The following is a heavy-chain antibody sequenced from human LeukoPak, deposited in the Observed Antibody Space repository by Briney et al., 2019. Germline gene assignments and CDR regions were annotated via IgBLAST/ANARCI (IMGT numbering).Heavy chain of an antibody. D-gene: IGHD3-9*01. CDR3: ARALDGILTGSLDY. V-gene: IGHV1-8*01. CDR1: GYTFNSYD. CDR2: MNPNTGNT. J-gene: IGHJ4*02. Sequence: ASVKVSCKASGYTFNSYDINWVRQATGQGLEWMGWMNPNTGNTGYGERFQGRVTMTRDNSISTAYMELNSLTSEDTAVYYCARALDGILTGSLDYWGQGTLVTVSS.